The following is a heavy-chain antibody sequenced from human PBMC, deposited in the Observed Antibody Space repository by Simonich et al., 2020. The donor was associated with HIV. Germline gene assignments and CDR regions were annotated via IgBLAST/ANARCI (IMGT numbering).Heavy chain of an antibody. CDR2: INHSCST. CDR1: GGSFSGYY. CDR3: ARLTAGGLGEYFQH. V-gene: IGHV4-34*01. Sequence: QVQLQQWGAGLLKPSETLSLTCAVYGGSFSGYYWSWIRQPPGKGLEWIGEINHSCSTNYNPSLKSRVTISVDTSKNQFSLKLSSVTAADTAVYYCARLTAGGLGEYFQHWGQGTLVTVSS. J-gene: IGHJ1*01. D-gene: IGHD6-13*01.